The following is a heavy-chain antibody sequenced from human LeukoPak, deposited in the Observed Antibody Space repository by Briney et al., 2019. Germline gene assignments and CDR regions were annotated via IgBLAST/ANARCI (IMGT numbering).Heavy chain of an antibody. V-gene: IGHV1-2*02. CDR1: GYTFTGYY. J-gene: IGHJ5*02. D-gene: IGHD6-19*01. CDR3: ARDSQYSSGWYWFDP. Sequence: ASVKVSCKASGYTFTGYYMHWVRQAPGQGLEWKGWINPNSGGTNYAQKFQGRVTMTRDTSISTAYMELSRLRSDDTAVYYCARDSQYSSGWYWFDPWGQGTLVTVSS. CDR2: INPNSGGT.